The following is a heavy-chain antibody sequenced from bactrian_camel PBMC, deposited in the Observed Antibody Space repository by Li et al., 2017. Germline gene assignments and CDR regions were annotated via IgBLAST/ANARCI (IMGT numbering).Heavy chain of an antibody. J-gene: IGHJ4*01. V-gene: IGHV3S26*01. D-gene: IGHD1*01. CDR2: IDSDGRT. Sequence: HVQLVESGGDSVQVGGSLRLSCAKSGYTYSRDCMAWFRQGSGKERERVADIDSDGRTSYSNSVKGRFTTSQNNAKNTLFLQMNSLKPEDTAMYYCAARLAPGYCPTVHTPYNYWGQGTQVTVS. CDR1: GYTYSRDC. CDR3: AARLAPGYCPTVHTPYNY.